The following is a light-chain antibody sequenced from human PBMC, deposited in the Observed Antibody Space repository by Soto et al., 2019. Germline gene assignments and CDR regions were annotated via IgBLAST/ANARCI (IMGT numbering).Light chain of an antibody. Sequence: QSALTQPASVSGSPRQSITISCTGTSSDVGDYNYVSWHQQHPGKAPKLMIYEVSNRPSGVSNRFSGSKSGNTASLTISGLQAEDEADYYCSSYTSSSTVFYVFGTGTKLTVL. V-gene: IGLV2-14*01. CDR2: EVS. CDR1: SSDVGDYNY. CDR3: SSYTSSSTVFYV. J-gene: IGLJ1*01.